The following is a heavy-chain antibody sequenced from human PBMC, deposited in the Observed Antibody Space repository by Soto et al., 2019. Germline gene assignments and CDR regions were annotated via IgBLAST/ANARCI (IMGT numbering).Heavy chain of an antibody. CDR3: ANVEMATVDY. CDR2: ISYDGSNK. V-gene: IGHV3-30*18. J-gene: IGHJ4*02. D-gene: IGHD5-12*01. Sequence: GGSLRLSCAASGFTFSSYGMHWVRQAPGKGLEWVAVISYDGSNKYYADSVKGRFTISRDNSKNTLYLQMNSLRAEDTAVYYCANVEMATVDYWGQGTLVTVSS. CDR1: GFTFSSYG.